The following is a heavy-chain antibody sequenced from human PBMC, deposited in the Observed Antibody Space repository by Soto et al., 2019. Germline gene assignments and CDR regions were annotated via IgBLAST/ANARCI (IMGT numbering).Heavy chain of an antibody. Sequence: SVKVSCKASGGTFSSYAISWVRQAPGQGLEWMGGITPIFGTANYAQKFQGRVTITADKSTSTAYMELSSLRSEDTAVYYCARDKGFYDILTGYYRYYYGMDVWGQGTTVTVSS. J-gene: IGHJ6*02. CDR3: ARDKGFYDILTGYYRYYYGMDV. V-gene: IGHV1-69*06. CDR1: GGTFSSYA. CDR2: ITPIFGTA. D-gene: IGHD3-9*01.